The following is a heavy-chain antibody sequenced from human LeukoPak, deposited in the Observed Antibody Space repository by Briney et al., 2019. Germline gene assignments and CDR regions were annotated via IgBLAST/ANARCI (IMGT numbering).Heavy chain of an antibody. Sequence: GGSLRLSCAASGFTFSSYWMHWVRQAPGKGLVWVSRINSDGSSTSYADSVKGRFTISRDNAKNTLYLQMNSLRAEDTAVYYCARDGPDYYDSSGYWGEYWGQGTLVTVSS. CDR2: INSDGSST. D-gene: IGHD3-22*01. V-gene: IGHV3-74*01. CDR1: GFTFSSYW. CDR3: ARDGPDYYDSSGYWGEY. J-gene: IGHJ4*02.